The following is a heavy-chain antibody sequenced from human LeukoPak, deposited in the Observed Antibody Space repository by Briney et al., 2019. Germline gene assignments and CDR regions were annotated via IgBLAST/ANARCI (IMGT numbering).Heavy chain of an antibody. V-gene: IGHV4-59*01. Sequence: SETLSLTCTVSGDSISDYYWSWIRQPPGKGLEWIAYIYYSGSTNYNPSLKSRATTSLDTSKSYLSLRLNSVTAADTAVYYCARVANSGGMYFDYWGQGTLVTVSS. CDR3: ARVANSGGMYFDY. D-gene: IGHD2-15*01. J-gene: IGHJ4*02. CDR1: GDSISDYY. CDR2: IYYSGST.